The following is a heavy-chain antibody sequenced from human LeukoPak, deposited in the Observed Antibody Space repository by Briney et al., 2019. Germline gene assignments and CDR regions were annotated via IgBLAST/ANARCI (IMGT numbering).Heavy chain of an antibody. CDR2: ISSSGSTI. Sequence: GGSLRLSCAASGFTFSSYEMNWVCQAPGKGLEWVSYISSSGSTIYYADSVKGRFTISRDNAKNSLYLQMNSLRAEDTALYYCARISYGGNSVYYYYMDVWGKGTTVTVSS. CDR3: ARISYGGNSVYYYYMDV. D-gene: IGHD4-23*01. CDR1: GFTFSSYE. J-gene: IGHJ6*03. V-gene: IGHV3-48*03.